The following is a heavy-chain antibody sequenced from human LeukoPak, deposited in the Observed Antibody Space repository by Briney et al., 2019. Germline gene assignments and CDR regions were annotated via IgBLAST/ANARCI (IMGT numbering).Heavy chain of an antibody. CDR3: ARGLDTAYGMDV. CDR2: IIPIFGTA. D-gene: IGHD5-18*01. Sequence: SVRVSCKASGGTFSSYAISWVRQAPGQGLEWMGGIIPIFGTANYAQKFQGRVTITADESTSTAYMELSSLRSEDTAVYYCARGLDTAYGMDVWGQGTTVTVSS. CDR1: GGTFSSYA. J-gene: IGHJ6*02. V-gene: IGHV1-69*01.